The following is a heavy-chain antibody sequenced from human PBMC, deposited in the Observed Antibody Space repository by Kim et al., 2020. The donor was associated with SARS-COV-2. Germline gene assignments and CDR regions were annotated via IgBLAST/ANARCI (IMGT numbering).Heavy chain of an antibody. CDR3: ARKGYSSGWSPQGAFDI. Sequence: SETLSLTCTVSGGSISSYYWSWIRQPPGKGLEWIGYIYYSGSTNYNPSLKSRVTISVDTSKNQFSLKLSSVTTADTAVYYCARKGYSSGWSPQGAFDIWGQGTMVTVSS. V-gene: IGHV4-59*01. CDR1: GGSISSYY. J-gene: IGHJ3*02. CDR2: IYYSGST. D-gene: IGHD6-19*01.